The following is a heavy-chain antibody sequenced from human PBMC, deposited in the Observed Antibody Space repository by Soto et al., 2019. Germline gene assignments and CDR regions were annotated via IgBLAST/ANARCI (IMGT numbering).Heavy chain of an antibody. Sequence: QVQLVESGGGVVQPGRSLRLSCAASGFTFSTYGIHWVRQAPGKGLEWVAVISYDGSNKYYADSVKGRFTISRDNSKNTLYLQMNSLRAEDTAVYYCAKNGVVINDWYFDLWGRGTLVTVSS. D-gene: IGHD3-3*01. CDR2: ISYDGSNK. V-gene: IGHV3-30*18. J-gene: IGHJ2*01. CDR1: GFTFSTYG. CDR3: AKNGVVINDWYFDL.